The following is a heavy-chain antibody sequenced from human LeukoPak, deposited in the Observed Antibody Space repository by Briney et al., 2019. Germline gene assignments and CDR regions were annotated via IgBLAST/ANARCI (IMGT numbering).Heavy chain of an antibody. CDR2: IRSSGSTI. CDR1: GFTFSDYY. J-gene: IGHJ4*02. D-gene: IGHD1-7*01. Sequence: PGGSLRLSCAASGFTFSDYYMSWIRQAPGKGLEWVSYIRSSGSTIYYADSVKGRFTISRDNAKNSLYLQMNSLRADDTAVYYCARVPLGTCYFDSWGQGTLVTVSS. CDR3: ARVPLGTCYFDS. V-gene: IGHV3-11*01.